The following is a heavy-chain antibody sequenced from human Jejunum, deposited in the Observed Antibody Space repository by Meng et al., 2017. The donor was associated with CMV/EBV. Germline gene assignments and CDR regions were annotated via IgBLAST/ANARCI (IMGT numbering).Heavy chain of an antibody. CDR2: VIPDSGTA. Sequence: SGVIFNRSSVNWVRQAPGQGLEWMGGVIPDSGTANYAQRFQGRVSIITDESTSTSYMELNSLRSEDTAVYYCVRGGDSHIWYYYLDFWGQGTLVTVSS. V-gene: IGHV1-69*05. CDR1: GVIFNRSS. D-gene: IGHD6-13*01. J-gene: IGHJ4*02. CDR3: VRGGDSHIWYYYLDF.